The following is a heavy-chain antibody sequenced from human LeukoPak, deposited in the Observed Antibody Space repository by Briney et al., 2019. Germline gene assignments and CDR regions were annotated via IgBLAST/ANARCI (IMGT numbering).Heavy chain of an antibody. CDR3: ARGRYSGSFDY. Sequence: SETLSLTCAVYGGSFSGYYWSWIRQPPGKGLEWIGEINHSGSTNYNPSLKSRVTISVDTSKNQFSLKLSSVTAADTAVYYCARGRYSGSFDYWGQGTLVTVSS. CDR2: INHSGST. D-gene: IGHD1-26*01. CDR1: GGSFSGYY. J-gene: IGHJ4*02. V-gene: IGHV4-34*01.